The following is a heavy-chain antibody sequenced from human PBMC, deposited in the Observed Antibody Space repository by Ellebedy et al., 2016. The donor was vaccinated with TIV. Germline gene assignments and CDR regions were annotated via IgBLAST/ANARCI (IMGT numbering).Heavy chain of an antibody. V-gene: IGHV3-66*01. Sequence: GESLKISCEGSGFPVSSNYMNRVRQAPGKGLEWVSVLYSGGSTYYADSVKGRFTISRDNSKNTLYLQMNSLRAEDTAVYYCARDCCTWRHFGYWGQGTLVTVSS. CDR3: ARDCCTWRHFGY. CDR1: GFPVSSNY. D-gene: IGHD3-3*02. J-gene: IGHJ4*02. CDR2: LYSGGST.